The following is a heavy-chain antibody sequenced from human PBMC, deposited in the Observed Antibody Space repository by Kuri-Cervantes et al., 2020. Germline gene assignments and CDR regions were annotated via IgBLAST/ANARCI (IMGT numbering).Heavy chain of an antibody. Sequence: GESLKISCAASGFTFSSYGMHWVRQAPGKGLEWVAVISYDGSNKYYADSVKGRFTISRDNSKNTLYLQMNSLRAEDTAVYYCARDDCGYSYGCRYYYYGMDVWGQGTTVTVSS. CDR1: GFTFSSYG. CDR3: ARDDCGYSYGCRYYYYGMDV. V-gene: IGHV3-30*03. CDR2: ISYDGSNK. D-gene: IGHD5-18*01. J-gene: IGHJ6*02.